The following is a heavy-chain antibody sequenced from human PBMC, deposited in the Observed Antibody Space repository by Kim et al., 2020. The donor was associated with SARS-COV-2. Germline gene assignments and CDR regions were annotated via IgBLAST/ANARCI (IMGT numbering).Heavy chain of an antibody. Sequence: YAAPVKGRFTISRDDSKNTLYLQMNSLKTEDTAVYYCTTLLTIYDSRSSDYWGQGTLVTVSS. D-gene: IGHD3-22*01. V-gene: IGHV3-15*01. J-gene: IGHJ4*02. CDR3: TTLLTIYDSRSSDY.